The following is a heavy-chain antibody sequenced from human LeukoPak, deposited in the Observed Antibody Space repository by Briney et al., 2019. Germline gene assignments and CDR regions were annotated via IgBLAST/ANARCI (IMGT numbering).Heavy chain of an antibody. CDR1: GGTFSSYA. J-gene: IGHJ4*02. CDR2: IIPIFGTA. D-gene: IGHD5-24*01. V-gene: IGHV1-69*01. CDR3: ARDHTLRDGYNIIDY. Sequence: SSVKVSCKASGGTFSSYAISWVRQAPGQGLEWMGGIIPIFGTANYAQKFQGRVTITADESTSTAYMELSSLRSEDTAVYYCARDHTLRDGYNIIDYWGQGTLVTVSS.